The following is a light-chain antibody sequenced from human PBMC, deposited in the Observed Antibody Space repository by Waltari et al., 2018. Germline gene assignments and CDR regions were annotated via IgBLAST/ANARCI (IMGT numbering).Light chain of an antibody. CDR1: ELEKRY. J-gene: IGLJ1*01. V-gene: IGLV3-1*01. CDR3: QAWDSGVAGV. Sequence: SYDLIQSPSVSVSPGQTATITCSGDELEKRYVCWYQQKPGQSPVLVIYQDVRRPSEIPQRFSGSNSGTTATRTISGTQPMGEADYYCQAWDSGVAGVFGTGTKVTVL. CDR2: QDV.